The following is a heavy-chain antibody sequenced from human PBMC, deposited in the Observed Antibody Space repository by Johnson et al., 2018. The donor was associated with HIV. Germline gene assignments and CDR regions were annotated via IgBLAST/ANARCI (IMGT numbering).Heavy chain of an antibody. Sequence: VQLVESGGGLVQPGGSLRLSCAASGFTFSSYDMHWVRQATGKGLEWVGRIRSKANSYATAYAASVKGRFTISRDNSKNTLYLQMNSLRAEDTAVYYCARAGSSSDDAFDIWGQGTMVTVSS. V-gene: IGHV3-73*01. CDR2: IRSKANSYAT. D-gene: IGHD6-6*01. CDR3: ARAGSSSDDAFDI. J-gene: IGHJ3*02. CDR1: GFTFSSYD.